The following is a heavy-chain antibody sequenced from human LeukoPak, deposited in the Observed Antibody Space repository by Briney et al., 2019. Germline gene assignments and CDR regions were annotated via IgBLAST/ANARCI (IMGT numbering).Heavy chain of an antibody. V-gene: IGHV4-59*01. CDR2: IYYSGST. D-gene: IGHD6-19*01. J-gene: IGHJ4*02. CDR3: ASSLITGYSSGWYF. Sequence: SETLSLTCTVSGGSISSYYWSWIRQPPGKGLEWIGYIYYSGSTNYNPSLKSRVTISEDTSKNQFSLKLSSVTAADTAVYYCASSLITGYSSGWYFWGQGTLVTVSS. CDR1: GGSISSYY.